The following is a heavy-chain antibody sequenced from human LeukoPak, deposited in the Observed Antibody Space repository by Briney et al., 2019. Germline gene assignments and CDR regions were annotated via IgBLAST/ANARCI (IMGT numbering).Heavy chain of an antibody. J-gene: IGHJ4*02. CDR1: GFTFSNYG. CDR2: ISYDGSNK. CDR3: AKDVPKYSSGWSSPFDY. D-gene: IGHD6-19*01. V-gene: IGHV3-30*18. Sequence: PGRSLRLSCAASGFTFSNYGMHWVRQAPGKGLEWVAVISYDGSNKYYADSVKGRFTISRDNSKNTLYLQMNSLRAEDTAVYYCAKDVPKYSSGWSSPFDYWGQGTLVTVSS.